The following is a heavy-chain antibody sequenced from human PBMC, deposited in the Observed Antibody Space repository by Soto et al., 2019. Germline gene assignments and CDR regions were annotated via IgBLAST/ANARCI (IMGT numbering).Heavy chain of an antibody. V-gene: IGHV1-58*01. CDR2: IVVGSGNT. Sequence: SVNVSCKASGFTFTSSAVQWLRQTRGQRLEWIGWIVVGSGNTNYAQKFQERVTITRDMSTSTAYMELSSLRSEDTAVYYCAARIRGEWLPIYYFDYWGQGTLVTVSS. J-gene: IGHJ4*02. D-gene: IGHD3-3*01. CDR3: AARIRGEWLPIYYFDY. CDR1: GFTFTSSA.